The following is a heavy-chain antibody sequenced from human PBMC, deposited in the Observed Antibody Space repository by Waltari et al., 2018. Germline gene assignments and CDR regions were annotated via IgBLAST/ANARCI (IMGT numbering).Heavy chain of an antibody. Sequence: QVQLVESGGGVVQPGRSLRLSCAASGFTFSSYAMHWVRQAPGQGLEWVAVISYDGSNKYYADSVKGRFTISRDNSKNTLYLQMNSLRAEDTAVYYCARDGRSGGSRPYYFDYWGQGTLVTVSS. V-gene: IGHV3-30-3*01. CDR1: GFTFSSYA. CDR2: ISYDGSNK. D-gene: IGHD2-15*01. J-gene: IGHJ4*02. CDR3: ARDGRSGGSRPYYFDY.